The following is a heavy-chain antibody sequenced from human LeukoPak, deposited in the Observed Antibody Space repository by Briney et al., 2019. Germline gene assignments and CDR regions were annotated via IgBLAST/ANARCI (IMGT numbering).Heavy chain of an antibody. V-gene: IGHV3-23*01. D-gene: IGHD1-26*01. Sequence: PGGSLRLSCAASGFTFSSYSMNWVRQAPGKGLEWVSGISGSGGGIYYADSVKGRFTVSRDNSKNTLYLQMNSLRVEDTAVYFCTKMSGGSFTPYYYYYYMDVWGKGTTVTVSS. CDR1: GFTFSSYS. CDR2: ISGSGGGI. CDR3: TKMSGGSFTPYYYYYYMDV. J-gene: IGHJ6*03.